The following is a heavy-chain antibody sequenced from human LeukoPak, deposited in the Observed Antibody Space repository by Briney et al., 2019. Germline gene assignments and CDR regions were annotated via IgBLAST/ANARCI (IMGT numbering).Heavy chain of an antibody. V-gene: IGHV4-61*01. J-gene: IGHJ5*02. CDR3: ARGIGEQWLVLPGWFDP. CDR1: GGSVSSGSYY. D-gene: IGHD6-19*01. Sequence: PSETLSLTCTVSGGSVSSGSYYWSWIRQPPGKGLEWIGYIYYSGSTNYNSSLKSRVTISVDTSKNQFSLKLSSVTAADTAVYYCARGIGEQWLVLPGWFDPWGQGTLVTVSS. CDR2: IYYSGST.